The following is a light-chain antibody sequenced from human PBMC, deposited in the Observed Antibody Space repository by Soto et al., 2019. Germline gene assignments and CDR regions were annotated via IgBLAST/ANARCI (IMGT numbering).Light chain of an antibody. Sequence: QSALTQPASVSGSPGQSITISCTGTSSDVGGYNFVSWYQQHPGKGPKLMIYEVTNRPSGVSNRFPGSKSGNTASLTISGLQAEDEADYYCSSYTGSYSLYVFGTGTKLTVL. J-gene: IGLJ1*01. CDR2: EVT. CDR3: SSYTGSYSLYV. V-gene: IGLV2-14*01. CDR1: SSDVGGYNF.